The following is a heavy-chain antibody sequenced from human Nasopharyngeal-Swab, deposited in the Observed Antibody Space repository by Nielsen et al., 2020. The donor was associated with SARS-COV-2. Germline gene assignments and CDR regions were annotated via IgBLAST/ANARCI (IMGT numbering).Heavy chain of an antibody. D-gene: IGHD3-10*01. CDR3: ARGRNGLLWFGEHLTHYYFDY. CDR2: IYYSGST. V-gene: IGHV4-39*01. Sequence: SETLSLTCTVSGGSISSSSYYWGWIRQPPGKGLEWIGSIYYSGSTYYNPSLKSRVTISVDPSKNQFSLKLSSVTAADTAVYYCARGRNGLLWFGEHLTHYYFDYWGQGTLVTVSS. CDR1: GGSISSSSYY. J-gene: IGHJ4*02.